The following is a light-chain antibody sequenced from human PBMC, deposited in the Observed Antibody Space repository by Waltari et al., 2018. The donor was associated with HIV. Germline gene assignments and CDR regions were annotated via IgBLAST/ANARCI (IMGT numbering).Light chain of an antibody. Sequence: QSFVTPPPSVSGTTGQRVTISCPGSLSNIGFNYVYWYQQFPGLAPKLRIYRDDQRPSGVPDRFSGSKSGTSASLAISGLRSDDEAEYYCAVWDDNLDVVFGGGTKLAVL. J-gene: IGLJ2*01. V-gene: IGLV1-47*01. CDR2: RDD. CDR3: AVWDDNLDVV. CDR1: LSNIGFNY.